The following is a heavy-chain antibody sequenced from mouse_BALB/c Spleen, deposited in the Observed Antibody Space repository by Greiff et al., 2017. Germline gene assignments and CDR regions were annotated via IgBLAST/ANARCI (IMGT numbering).Heavy chain of an antibody. CDR2: INPGSGGT. CDR3: ARDIARAGAY. CDR1: GYAFTNYL. D-gene: IGHD3-1*01. J-gene: IGHJ3*01. V-gene: IGHV1-54*01. Sequence: VQLQQSGAELVRPGTSVKVSCKASGYAFTNYLIEWVKQRPGQGLEWIGVINPGSGGTNYNEKFKGKATLTADKSSSTAYMQLSSLTSDDSAVYFCARDIARAGAYWGQGTLVTVPA.